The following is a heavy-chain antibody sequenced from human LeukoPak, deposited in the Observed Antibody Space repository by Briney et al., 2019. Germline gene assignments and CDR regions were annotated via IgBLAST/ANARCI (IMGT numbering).Heavy chain of an antibody. CDR1: GFTFSSYN. J-gene: IGHJ4*02. CDR2: ISSSSSTI. Sequence: GGSLRLSCAASGFTFSSYNMNWVRQAPGKGLEWVSYISSSSSTIYYVDSVKGRFTISRDTSEGTVYLQMDSLRPEDTAVYYCATDGYHYFDYWGQGTLVTVSS. D-gene: IGHD5-12*01. V-gene: IGHV3-48*01. CDR3: ATDGYHYFDY.